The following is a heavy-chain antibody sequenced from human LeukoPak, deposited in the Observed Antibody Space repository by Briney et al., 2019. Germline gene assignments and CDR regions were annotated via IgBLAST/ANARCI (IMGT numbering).Heavy chain of an antibody. CDR1: GYTFTSYY. D-gene: IGHD3-9*01. CDR2: ISPSGGST. J-gene: IGHJ5*02. CDR3: ARGYDDILTGWVSNWFDP. Sequence: ASVKVSCKASGYTFTSYYMHWVRQAPGQGLEWMGIISPSGGSTSYAQKFQGRVTVTRDTSTSTVYMELSSLRSEDTAVYYCARGYDDILTGWVSNWFDPWGQGTLVTVSS. V-gene: IGHV1-46*01.